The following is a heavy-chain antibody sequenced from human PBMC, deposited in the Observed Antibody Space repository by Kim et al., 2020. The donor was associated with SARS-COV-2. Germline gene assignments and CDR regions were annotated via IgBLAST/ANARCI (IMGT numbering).Heavy chain of an antibody. Sequence: SETLSLTCTVSGGSISSGGYYWSWIRQHPGKGLEWIGYIYYSGSTYYNPSLKSRVTISVDTSKNQFSLKLSSVTAADTAVYYCARDGGTLGHIPRGGAFDIWGQGTMVTVSS. CDR2: IYYSGST. D-gene: IGHD3-16*01. V-gene: IGHV4-31*03. J-gene: IGHJ3*02. CDR3: ARDGGTLGHIPRGGAFDI. CDR1: GGSISSGGYY.